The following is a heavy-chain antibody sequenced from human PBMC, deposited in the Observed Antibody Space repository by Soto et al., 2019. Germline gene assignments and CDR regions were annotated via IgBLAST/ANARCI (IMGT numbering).Heavy chain of an antibody. CDR3: ARDFPRRYFEIAGPPHAFDI. D-gene: IGHD3-9*01. CDR1: GYTFTSYD. J-gene: IGHJ3*02. Sequence: ASVKVSCKASGYTFTSYDINWVRQATGQGLEWMGWMNPNSGNTGYAQKFQGRVTMTRNTSISTAYMELSSLRSEDTAVYYCARDFPRRYFEIAGPPHAFDISSQGTMDTVSS. CDR2: MNPNSGNT. V-gene: IGHV1-8*01.